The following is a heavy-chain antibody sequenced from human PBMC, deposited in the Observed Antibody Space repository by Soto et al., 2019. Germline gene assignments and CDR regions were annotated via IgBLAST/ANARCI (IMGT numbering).Heavy chain of an antibody. CDR2: IYWDDDK. CDR3: ARRWGNGNDFNWCFDL. D-gene: IGHD3-3*01. Sequence: QITLKESGPTLVKPTQTLTLTCTFSGFSLRSSAVGVGWIRQPPGKALEWLALIYWDDDKRYSPSLKSRLTITKDTSKTQVVLTMTNMDPVDTATYYCARRWGNGNDFNWCFDLLGRGTLVTVSS. J-gene: IGHJ2*01. CDR1: GFSLRSSAVG. V-gene: IGHV2-5*02.